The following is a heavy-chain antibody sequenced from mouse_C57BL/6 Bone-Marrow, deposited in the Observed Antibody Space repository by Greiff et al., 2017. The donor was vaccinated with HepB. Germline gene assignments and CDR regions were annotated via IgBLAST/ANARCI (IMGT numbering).Heavy chain of an antibody. Sequence: VKLVESGPGLVAPSQRLSITCTFSGFSLTSYGVHWVRQPPGKGLEWLVVIWSDGSTTYNSALKSRLSISKDNSKSQVFLKMNSLQSDDTAMYYCARPDGYAWFAYWGQGTLVTVSA. J-gene: IGHJ3*01. D-gene: IGHD2-2*01. CDR3: ARPDGYAWFAY. V-gene: IGHV2-6-1*01. CDR1: GFSLTSYG. CDR2: IWSDGST.